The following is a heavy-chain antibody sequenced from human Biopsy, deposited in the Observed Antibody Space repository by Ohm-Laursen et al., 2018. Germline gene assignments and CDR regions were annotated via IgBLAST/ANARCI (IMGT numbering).Heavy chain of an antibody. D-gene: IGHD2-15*01. J-gene: IGHJ4*02. CDR1: GRTFSDYR. V-gene: IGHV4-34*08. CDR3: GNEVHGRDY. Sequence: SGTLSLTCVVFGRTFSDYRWTWIRQPPGKGLEWIGQINQSGSTNYNPSLKSRVTISTDASKYEFSLRLTSVTAADTAVYLCGNEVHGRDYWGLGAQVTVSS. CDR2: INQSGST.